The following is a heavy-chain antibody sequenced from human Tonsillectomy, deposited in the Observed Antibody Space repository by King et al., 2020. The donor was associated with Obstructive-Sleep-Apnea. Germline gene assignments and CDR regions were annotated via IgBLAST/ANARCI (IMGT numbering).Heavy chain of an antibody. V-gene: IGHV3-33*06. CDR2: IWNDGGNK. D-gene: IGHD6-19*01. CDR1: GFTFSTYG. CDR3: AKDINSSGWYGMDV. J-gene: IGHJ6*02. Sequence: VQLVESGGGVVQPGRSLRLPCAASGFTFSTYGMHWVRQPPGKGLEWVALIWNDGGNKFYLESVKGRFTIHRDNYKNTMYLQMNSLRDEDTAVYYCAKDINSSGWYGMDVWGQGTTVTVSS.